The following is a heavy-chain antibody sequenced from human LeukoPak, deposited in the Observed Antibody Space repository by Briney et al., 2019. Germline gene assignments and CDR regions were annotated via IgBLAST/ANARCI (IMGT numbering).Heavy chain of an antibody. CDR2: IITIFDTA. V-gene: IGHV1-69*13. CDR3: ARGLYYYDSSGAFDI. CDR1: GGTFSSYA. J-gene: IGHJ3*02. D-gene: IGHD3-22*01. Sequence: ASVKVSCKVSGGTFSSYAISWVRQAPGQGLEWMGGIITIFDTASYAEKFQGRVTITADESTSTAYMELSSLRSEDTAVYYCARGLYYYDSSGAFDIWGQGTMVTVSS.